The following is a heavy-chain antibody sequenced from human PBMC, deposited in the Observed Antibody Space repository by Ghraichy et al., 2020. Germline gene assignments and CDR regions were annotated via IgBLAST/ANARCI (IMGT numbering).Heavy chain of an antibody. CDR3: AGLYSSRGSHYVDY. CDR1: GSTFTRPF. Sequence: ASVKVSCKACGSTFTRPFTHWVRLAPVLRLEWMGIIDPSGGRTNYAQKFLGRVTMTRDTSTSTVYMQLSSLLSDDTAVYYCAGLYSSRGSHYVDYWGQGTLVTVSS. CDR2: IDPSGGRT. J-gene: IGHJ4*02. D-gene: IGHD6-13*01. V-gene: IGHV1-46*01.